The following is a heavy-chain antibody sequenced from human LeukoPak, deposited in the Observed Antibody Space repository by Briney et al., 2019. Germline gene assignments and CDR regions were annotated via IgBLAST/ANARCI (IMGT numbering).Heavy chain of an antibody. CDR2: IFYSGSS. CDR3: ARDPTAAGKGAWFDP. J-gene: IGHJ5*02. CDR1: GDSLSSSNYY. Sequence: SETLSLTCTVSGDSLSSSNYYWGWIRQPPGKGLEWIGSIFYSGSSYYNPSLRSRVTISVDTSKNQFSLKLSSVAAADTAVYYCARDPTAAGKGAWFDPWGQGTLVTVSS. D-gene: IGHD6-13*01. V-gene: IGHV4-39*02.